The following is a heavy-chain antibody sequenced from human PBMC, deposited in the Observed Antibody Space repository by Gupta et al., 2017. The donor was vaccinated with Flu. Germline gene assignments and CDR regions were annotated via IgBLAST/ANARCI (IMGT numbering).Heavy chain of an antibody. CDR2: IKSKTDGGTS. D-gene: IGHD4-17*01. J-gene: IGHJ4*02. V-gene: IGHV3-15*01. Sequence: EVQLVESGGGLVKPGGSLRLSCSVSGFKVSDAWMSWVRQAPGKGLEWVGRIKSKTDGGTSDYPAPVKGTFTISRDDSKNTLHLQMDSLKTDDTAMYYCTTDLRGPVDYWGQGTLVTVSS. CDR3: TTDLRGPVDY. CDR1: GFKVSDAW.